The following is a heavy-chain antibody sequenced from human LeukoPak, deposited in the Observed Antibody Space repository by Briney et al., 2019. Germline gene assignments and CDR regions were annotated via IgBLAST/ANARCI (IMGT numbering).Heavy chain of an antibody. Sequence: RGSLRLSCAASGFTFSDYYMSWIRQAPGKGLEWVSYISSSGSTIYYADSVKGRFTISRDNAKNSLYLQMNSLRAEDTAVYYCARERLGYCSGGSCYGLGYYYYMDVWGKGTTVTVSS. D-gene: IGHD2-15*01. J-gene: IGHJ6*03. V-gene: IGHV3-11*04. CDR3: ARERLGYCSGGSCYGLGYYYYMDV. CDR2: ISSSGSTI. CDR1: GFTFSDYY.